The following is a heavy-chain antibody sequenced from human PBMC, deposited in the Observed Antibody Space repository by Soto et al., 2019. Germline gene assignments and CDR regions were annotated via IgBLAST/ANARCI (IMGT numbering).Heavy chain of an antibody. Sequence: EVQLVESGGGLVQPGGSLRLSCAASGFTFNSYWMHWVRQAPGKGLVWVSRINGDGSSADYADSVKGRFTVSRDNAKNTPYLQMNSLRAEDTAVYFCTRDERWLQRHDPFEMWGQGTVVTVSS. CDR3: TRDERWLQRHDPFEM. D-gene: IGHD5-12*01. CDR2: INGDGSSA. CDR1: GFTFNSYW. V-gene: IGHV3-74*01. J-gene: IGHJ3*02.